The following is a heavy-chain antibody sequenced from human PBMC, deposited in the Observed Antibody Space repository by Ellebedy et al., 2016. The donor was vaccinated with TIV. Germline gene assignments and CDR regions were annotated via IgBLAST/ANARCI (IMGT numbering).Heavy chain of an antibody. J-gene: IGHJ6*02. CDR3: ARERANLWSGYSLEGRYGMDV. CDR1: GFTFSSYG. D-gene: IGHD3-3*01. V-gene: IGHV3-33*01. CDR2: IWYDGSNK. Sequence: GGSLRLXCAASGFTFSSYGMHWVRQAPGKGLEWVAVIWYDGSNKYYADSMKGRFTISRDNSKNTLYLQMNSLRAEDTAVYYCARERANLWSGYSLEGRYGMDVWGQGTTVTVSS.